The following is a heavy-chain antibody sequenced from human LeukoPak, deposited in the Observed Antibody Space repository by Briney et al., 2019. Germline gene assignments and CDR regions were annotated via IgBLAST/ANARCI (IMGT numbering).Heavy chain of an antibody. D-gene: IGHD2-15*01. Sequence: GGSQRLSCSASGFPFSSYAMHWVRQAPGEGLEYVSAISDSGGSTYYADSVKGRFTISRDNSKNTLYLQMSSLRAEDTAVYFCVRGYSFGPYGMDVWGQGTTVTVSS. CDR3: VRGYSFGPYGMDV. CDR2: ISDSGGST. V-gene: IGHV3-64D*09. CDR1: GFPFSSYA. J-gene: IGHJ6*02.